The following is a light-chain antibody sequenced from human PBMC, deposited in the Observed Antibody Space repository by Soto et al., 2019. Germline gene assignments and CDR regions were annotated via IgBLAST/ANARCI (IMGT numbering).Light chain of an antibody. V-gene: IGKV3-15*01. J-gene: IGKJ1*01. CDR1: QSVSSN. CDR3: QHYNTWPPWT. Sequence: EIVMTQSPATLSVSPGERATLSCRASQSVSSNLAWYQQKPGQAPRLLIYGASTRATGIPARFSGSGSGTEFNLTISSLQSEDFAIYYFQHYNTWPPWTFGKGTKVEIK. CDR2: GAS.